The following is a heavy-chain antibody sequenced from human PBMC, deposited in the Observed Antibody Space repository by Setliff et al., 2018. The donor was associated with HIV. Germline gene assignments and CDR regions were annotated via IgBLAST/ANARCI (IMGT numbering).Heavy chain of an antibody. Sequence: GGSLRLSCVGSGFTFSNYAINWVRQAPGKGLEWVSATSAPGETTYYADSVKGRFTISRDNSKNTLYLQMNSLRGEDTAVYYCAKDLVTTTGPDYWGQGTLVTVSS. CDR3: AKDLVTTTGPDY. J-gene: IGHJ4*02. D-gene: IGHD1-1*01. CDR1: GFTFSNYA. CDR2: TSAPGETT. V-gene: IGHV3-23*01.